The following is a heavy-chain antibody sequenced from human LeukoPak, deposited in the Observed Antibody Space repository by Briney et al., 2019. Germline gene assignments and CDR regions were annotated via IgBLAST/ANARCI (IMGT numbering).Heavy chain of an antibody. CDR3: ARWGPGGSYYFDY. Sequence: ASVKVSCKASGYTFTSYGISWVRHAPGQGLEWMGWISVYNGNTTYAQKLQGRVTMTTDTSTSTAYMELRSLRSDDSAVYYCARWGPGGSYYFDYWGQGTLVTVSS. J-gene: IGHJ4*02. D-gene: IGHD1-26*01. CDR2: ISVYNGNT. CDR1: GYTFTSYG. V-gene: IGHV1-18*01.